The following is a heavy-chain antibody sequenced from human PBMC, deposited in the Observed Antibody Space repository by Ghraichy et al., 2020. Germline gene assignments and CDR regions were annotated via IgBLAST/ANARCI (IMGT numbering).Heavy chain of an antibody. V-gene: IGHV4-4*02. CDR1: GGSISSSNW. J-gene: IGHJ6*02. Sequence: SETLSLTCAVSGGSISSSNWWSWVRQPPGKGLEWIGEIYHSGSTNYNPSLKSRVTISVDKSKNQFSLKLSSVTAADTAVYYCARDTDPQSNVLRFLEWLSPPSHYGMDVWGQGTTVTVSS. CDR2: IYHSGST. CDR3: ARDTDPQSNVLRFLEWLSPPSHYGMDV. D-gene: IGHD3-3*01.